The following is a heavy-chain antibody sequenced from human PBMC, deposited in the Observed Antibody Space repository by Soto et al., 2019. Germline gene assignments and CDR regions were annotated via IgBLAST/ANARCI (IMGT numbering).Heavy chain of an antibody. J-gene: IGHJ5*02. D-gene: IGHD2-15*01. CDR3: ARDEGLLHWFDP. CDR2: ISSSSRTI. Sequence: VQLVESGGGLVQPGGSLRLSCAASGFTFSSYSMNWVRQAPGKGLEWVSYISSSSRTIYYADSVKGRFTISRDNAKKSLYLQMNSLRAEDTAVYYCARDEGLLHWFDPWGQGTLVNVSS. V-gene: IGHV3-48*01. CDR1: GFTFSSYS.